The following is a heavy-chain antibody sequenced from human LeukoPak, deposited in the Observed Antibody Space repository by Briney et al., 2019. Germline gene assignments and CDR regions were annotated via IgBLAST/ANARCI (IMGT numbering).Heavy chain of an antibody. J-gene: IGHJ4*02. Sequence: SQTLSLTCTVSGGSISSGSCYWSWIRQPAGKGLEWIGRIYTSGSTNYNPSLKSRVTISVDTSKNQFSLRLNSVTPEDTAVYYCVRDLTLYFHSWGQGTLVTVSS. CDR1: GGSISSGSCY. CDR2: IYTSGST. V-gene: IGHV4-61*02. CDR3: VRDLTLYFHS. D-gene: IGHD3-9*01.